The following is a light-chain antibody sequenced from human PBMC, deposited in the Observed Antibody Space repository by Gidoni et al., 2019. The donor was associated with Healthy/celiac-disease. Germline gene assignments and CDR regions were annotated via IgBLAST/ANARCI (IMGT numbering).Light chain of an antibody. J-gene: IGKJ4*01. CDR2: AAS. CDR1: QGISSY. V-gene: IGKV1-9*01. Sequence: DTQLTEAPSFLSASVGDRVTITCRVSQGISSYVALYQQTPGKAPKLLIYAASTLQSGVPSRFSGSGSGTEFTLTISSLQPEDFATYYCQQLNSYPLTFXGXTKVEIK. CDR3: QQLNSYPLT.